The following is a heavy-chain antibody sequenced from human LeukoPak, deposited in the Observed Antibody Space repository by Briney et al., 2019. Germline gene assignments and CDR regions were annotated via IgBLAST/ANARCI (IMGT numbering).Heavy chain of an antibody. J-gene: IGHJ4*02. V-gene: IGHV3-48*03. CDR3: ASLVTTMVRGVIRDY. Sequence: PGGSLRLSCAASGSTFSSYEMNWVRQAPGKGLEWVSYISSSGSNIYYADSVKGRFTISRDNAKNSLYLQMNSLRAEDTAVYYCASLVTTMVRGVIRDYWGQGTLVTVSS. CDR1: GSTFSSYE. D-gene: IGHD3-10*01. CDR2: ISSSGSNI.